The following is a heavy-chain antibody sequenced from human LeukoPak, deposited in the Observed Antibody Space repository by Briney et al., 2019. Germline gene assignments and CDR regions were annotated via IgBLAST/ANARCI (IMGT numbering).Heavy chain of an antibody. Sequence: PGGSLRLSCAASGFTFSSYAMHWVRQAPGKGLEWVAVISYDGSNKYYADSVKGRFTISRDNSKNTLYLQMNSLRAEDTAVYYCARGGWYYFEYWGQGVLVTVSS. CDR3: ARGGWYYFEY. V-gene: IGHV3-30*04. CDR1: GFTFSSYA. J-gene: IGHJ4*02. CDR2: ISYDGSNK.